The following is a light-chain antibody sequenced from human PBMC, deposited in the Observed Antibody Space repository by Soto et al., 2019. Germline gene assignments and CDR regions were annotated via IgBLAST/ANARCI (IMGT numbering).Light chain of an antibody. CDR3: ATWDDTLNGL. J-gene: IGLJ2*01. CDR1: SSNIGSNF. Sequence: QSVLTQPPSASGTPGQRVTMSCSGGSSNIGSNFVYWYQQVPGTAPKLLIYSNTQRPSGVPDRFSGSKSGTSASLAISDLQSEDEADYYCATWDDTLNGLFGGGTKLTVL. V-gene: IGLV1-44*01. CDR2: SNT.